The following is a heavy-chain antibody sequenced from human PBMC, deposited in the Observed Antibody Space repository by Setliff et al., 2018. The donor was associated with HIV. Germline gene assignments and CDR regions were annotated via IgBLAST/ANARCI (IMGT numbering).Heavy chain of an antibody. V-gene: IGHV4-59*04. CDR3: ARHPFYCSGGSCYSYYYYYMDV. D-gene: IGHD2-15*01. J-gene: IGHJ6*03. CDR2: IYYSGST. CDR1: GGSISSYY. Sequence: SETLSLTCTVSGGSISSYYWSWIRQPPGKGLEWIGYIYYSGSTYYNPSLKSRVTISVDTSKNQFSLKLSSVTAADTAVYYCARHPFYCSGGSCYSYYYYYMDVWGKGTTVTVSS.